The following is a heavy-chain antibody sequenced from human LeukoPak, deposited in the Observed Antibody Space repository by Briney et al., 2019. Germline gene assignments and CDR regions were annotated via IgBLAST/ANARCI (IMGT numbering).Heavy chain of an antibody. CDR3: ARGRYSSGWSSWSWLGYFDY. D-gene: IGHD6-19*01. V-gene: IGHV4-34*01. Sequence: KASETLSLTCAVYGGSFSGYYWSWIRQPPGKGLEWIGEINHSGSTNYNPSLKSRVTISVDTSKNQFSLKLSSVTAADTAVYYCARGRYSSGWSSWSWLGYFDYWGQGTLVTVSS. J-gene: IGHJ4*02. CDR1: GGSFSGYY. CDR2: INHSGST.